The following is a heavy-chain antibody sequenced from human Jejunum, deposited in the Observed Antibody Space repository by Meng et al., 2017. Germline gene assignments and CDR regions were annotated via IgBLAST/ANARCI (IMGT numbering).Heavy chain of an antibody. V-gene: IGHV4-39*01. CDR1: GGSISSSSFY. Sequence: QLQVQESGPGLVKPSATLSLLCTVSGGSISSSSFYWVWIRQPPGMGLEWIGSIDYTEYTHFNASLKSRVTMSIDTSRKQISLMLSSVTAADTAVYYCARGPYTHGHFWYFDLWGRGTLVTVSS. J-gene: IGHJ2*01. CDR2: IDYTEYT. D-gene: IGHD5-18*01. CDR3: ARGPYTHGHFWYFDL.